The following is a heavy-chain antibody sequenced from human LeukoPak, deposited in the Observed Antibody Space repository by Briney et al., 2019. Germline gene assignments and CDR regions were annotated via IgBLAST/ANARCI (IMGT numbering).Heavy chain of an antibody. J-gene: IGHJ4*02. CDR3: AREVVVASFDY. CDR2: ISSSSSYI. CDR1: GFTFSGYA. Sequence: GGSLRLSCAASGFTFSGYAMSWVRQAPGRGWEWVSSISSSSSYIYYADSVKGRFTISRDNAKNSLYLQMNSLRAEDTAVYYCAREVVVASFDYWGQGTLVTVSS. V-gene: IGHV3-21*01. D-gene: IGHD2-15*01.